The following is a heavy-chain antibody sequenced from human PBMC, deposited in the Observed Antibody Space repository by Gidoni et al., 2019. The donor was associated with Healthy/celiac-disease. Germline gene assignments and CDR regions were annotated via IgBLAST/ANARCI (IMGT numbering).Heavy chain of an antibody. D-gene: IGHD6-13*01. V-gene: IGHV3-23*01. Sequence: FTISRDNSKNTLYLQMNSLRAEDTAVYYCAKMYGSSWHEDYWGQGTLVTVSS. J-gene: IGHJ4*02. CDR3: AKMYGSSWHEDY.